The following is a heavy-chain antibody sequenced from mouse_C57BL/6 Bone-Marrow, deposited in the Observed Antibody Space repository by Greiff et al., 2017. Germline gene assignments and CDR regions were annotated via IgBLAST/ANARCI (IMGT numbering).Heavy chain of an antibody. Sequence: DVMLVESGGGLVQSGRSLRLSCATSGFTFSDFYMEWVRQAPGKGLEWIAASRNKANDYTTEYSASVKGRFIVSRDTSQSILYLQMNALRAEDTAIYYGARDAPRYYGSSYEYFDVWGTGTTVTVSS. V-gene: IGHV7-1*01. D-gene: IGHD1-1*01. CDR1: GFTFSDFY. CDR2: SRNKANDYTT. J-gene: IGHJ1*03. CDR3: ARDAPRYYGSSYEYFDV.